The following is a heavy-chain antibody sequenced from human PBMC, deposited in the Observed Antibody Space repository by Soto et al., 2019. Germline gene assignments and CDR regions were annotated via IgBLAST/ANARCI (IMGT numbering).Heavy chain of an antibody. CDR1: GFTFSNAW. J-gene: IGHJ4*02. D-gene: IGHD4-17*01. CDR3: TTTLSYGDYGQYYFDY. V-gene: IGHV3-15*01. Sequence: EVQLVESGGGLVKPGGSLRLSCAASGFTFSNAWMSWVRQAPGKGLEWVGRIKSKTDGGTTDYAAPVKGRFTISRDDSKNTLYLQMNSLTTEDTAVYYCTTTLSYGDYGQYYFDYWGQGTLVTVSS. CDR2: IKSKTDGGTT.